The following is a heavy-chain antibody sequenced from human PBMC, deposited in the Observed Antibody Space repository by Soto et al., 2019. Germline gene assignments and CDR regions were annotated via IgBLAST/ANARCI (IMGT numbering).Heavy chain of an antibody. CDR3: AKREDSSRFGGLDI. V-gene: IGHV4-39*01. CDR2: VHSTGGT. D-gene: IGHD3-3*01. J-gene: IGHJ6*02. CDR1: GGSITSGGYF. Sequence: ETLSLTCTVSGGSITSGGYFWDWIRQPPGKGLEWIGTVHSTGGTYYSPSLRSRVTISVDTSKNLFSLKMTSASATDTAVYFCAKREDSSRFGGLDIWGQGTAVS.